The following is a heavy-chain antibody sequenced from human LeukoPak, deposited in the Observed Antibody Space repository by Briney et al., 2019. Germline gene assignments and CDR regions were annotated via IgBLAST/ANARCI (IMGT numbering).Heavy chain of an antibody. Sequence: SETLSLTCTVSGGSISSSSYFWGWIRQPPGKGLEWIGSNYYSGSTYYNPSLKSRVTISVDPSKNRFSLKLTSVTAADTAVYYCARVVASTSIDSWGQGTLVTVSS. J-gene: IGHJ4*02. CDR1: GGSISSSSYF. D-gene: IGHD2-15*01. V-gene: IGHV4-39*07. CDR2: NYYSGST. CDR3: ARVVASTSIDS.